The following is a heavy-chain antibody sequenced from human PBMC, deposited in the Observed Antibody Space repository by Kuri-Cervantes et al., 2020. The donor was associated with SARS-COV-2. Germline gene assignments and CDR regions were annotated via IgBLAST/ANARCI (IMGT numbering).Heavy chain of an antibody. CDR2: IYYSGST. J-gene: IGHJ4*02. D-gene: IGHD3-3*01. CDR1: GGSISSSSHY. V-gene: IGHV4-39*01. Sequence: SETLSLTCTVSGGSISSSSHYWGWIRQPPGKGLEWIGSIYYSGSTYYNPSLKSRVTISVDTSKNQFSLKLSSVTAADTAVYYCARQVISSSYDFWSGYYHPDFDYWGQGTLVTVSS. CDR3: ARQVISSSYDFWSGYYHPDFDY.